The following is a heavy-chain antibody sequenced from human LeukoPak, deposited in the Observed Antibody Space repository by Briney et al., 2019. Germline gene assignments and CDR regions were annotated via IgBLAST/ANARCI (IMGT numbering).Heavy chain of an antibody. CDR3: ARQTQGRWGRGYSYGDLTYYFDY. Sequence: GESRKISCKGSGYSFTSYWIGWVRQMPGKGLEWMGIIYPGDSDTRYSPSFQGQVTISADKSISTAYLQWSSLKASDTAMYYCARQTQGRWGRGYSYGDLTYYFDYWGQGTLVTVSS. V-gene: IGHV5-51*01. CDR2: IYPGDSDT. J-gene: IGHJ4*02. D-gene: IGHD5-18*01. CDR1: GYSFTSYW.